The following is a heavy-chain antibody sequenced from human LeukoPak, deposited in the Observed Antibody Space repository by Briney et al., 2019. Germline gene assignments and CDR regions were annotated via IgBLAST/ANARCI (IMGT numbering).Heavy chain of an antibody. Sequence: PGGSLRLSCAASGFTFSSYGMHWVRQAPGKGLEWVAVIWYDGSNKYYADSVKGRFTISRDNSKNTLYLQMNSLRVEDTAVYFCARARAGYIFDYWGRGTLVTVSS. CDR2: IWYDGSNK. CDR1: GFTFSSYG. J-gene: IGHJ4*02. CDR3: ARARAGYIFDY. D-gene: IGHD5-24*01. V-gene: IGHV3-33*01.